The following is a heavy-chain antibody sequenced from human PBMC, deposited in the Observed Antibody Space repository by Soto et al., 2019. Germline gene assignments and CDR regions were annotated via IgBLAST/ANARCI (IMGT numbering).Heavy chain of an antibody. CDR1: GGSINSYY. V-gene: IGHV4-59*08. D-gene: IGHD6-19*01. Sequence: PSETLSLTCTVSGGSINSYYWSWIRQPPGKGLEWIGYIYCSGSTKYNPSLKSRVTISVDTSKNQFSLNLSSVTAADTAVYYCARRYSSGFDYWGQGTLVTVSS. CDR3: ARRYSSGFDY. J-gene: IGHJ4*02. CDR2: IYCSGST.